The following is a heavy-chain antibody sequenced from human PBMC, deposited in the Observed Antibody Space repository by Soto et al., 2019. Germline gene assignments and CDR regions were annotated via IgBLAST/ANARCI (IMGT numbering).Heavy chain of an antibody. J-gene: IGHJ4*02. V-gene: IGHV4-59*11. Sequence: SETLSLTCSVSGGSISSHYWTWIRQSPGKGLEWIVYIFYSGSTNYNPSLKSRVNISVDTSKNQFSLKMSSVTAADTAVYYCARVGSSGWSPYXWGRGTLVTVSX. CDR2: IFYSGST. CDR1: GGSISSHY. CDR3: ARVGSSGWSPYX. D-gene: IGHD6-19*01.